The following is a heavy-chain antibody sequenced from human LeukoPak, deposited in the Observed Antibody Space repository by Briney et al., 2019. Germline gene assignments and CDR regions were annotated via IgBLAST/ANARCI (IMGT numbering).Heavy chain of an antibody. CDR2: ISSSGSTI. D-gene: IGHD3-10*01. CDR1: GFTFSSYE. CDR3: ARDKNSGGGWLDAFDI. Sequence: GGSLRLSCAASGFTFSSYEMNWVRQAPGKGLEWVSYISSSGSTIYYADSVKGRFTISRDNAKNSLYLQKNSLRADDTAVYYCARDKNSGGGWLDAFDIWGQGTMVTVSS. V-gene: IGHV3-48*03. J-gene: IGHJ3*02.